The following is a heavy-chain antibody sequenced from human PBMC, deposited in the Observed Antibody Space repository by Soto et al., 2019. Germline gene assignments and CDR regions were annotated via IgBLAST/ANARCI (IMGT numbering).Heavy chain of an antibody. CDR3: ARERYDFWSGYQYWYFDL. J-gene: IGHJ2*01. V-gene: IGHV3-21*01. Sequence: PGGSLRLSCAASGFTFSSYSMNWVRQAPGKGLEWVSSISSSSSYIYYADSVKGRFTISRDNAKNSLYLQMNSLRAEDTAVYYCARERYDFWSGYQYWYFDLWGRGTLVTVSS. CDR2: ISSSSSYI. D-gene: IGHD3-3*01. CDR1: GFTFSSYS.